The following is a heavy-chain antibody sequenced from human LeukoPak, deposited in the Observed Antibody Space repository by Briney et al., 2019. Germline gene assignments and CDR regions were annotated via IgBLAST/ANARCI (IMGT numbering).Heavy chain of an antibody. J-gene: IGHJ5*02. Sequence: GASVKVSCKASGYTFTSYGISWVRQAPGQGLEWMGWISAYNGNTNYAQKLQGRVTMTTDTSTSTAYMELRSLRSDDTAVYYCARERGMTTVTTSWFDPWGQGTLVTVSS. D-gene: IGHD4-17*01. CDR1: GYTFTSYG. CDR3: ARERGMTTVTTSWFDP. CDR2: ISAYNGNT. V-gene: IGHV1-18*01.